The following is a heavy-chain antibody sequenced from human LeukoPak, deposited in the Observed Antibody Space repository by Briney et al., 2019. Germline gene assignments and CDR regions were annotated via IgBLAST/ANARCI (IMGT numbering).Heavy chain of an antibody. V-gene: IGHV3-23*01. Sequence: GGSLRLSCAASGLTFSSYAMNWVRQAPGKGLEWVSTISYSGGSTYYADSVKGRFTISRDNSENTLYLQLNSLRAEDTAVYYCAKAGSGSYLYYFDYWGQGTLVTVSS. J-gene: IGHJ4*02. CDR2: ISYSGGST. CDR3: AKAGSGSYLYYFDY. D-gene: IGHD1-26*01. CDR1: GLTFSSYA.